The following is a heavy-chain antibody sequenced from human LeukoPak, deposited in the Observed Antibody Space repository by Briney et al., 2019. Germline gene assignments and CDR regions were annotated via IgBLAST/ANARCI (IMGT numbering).Heavy chain of an antibody. D-gene: IGHD3-22*01. CDR1: GFRFRDYW. CDR3: TKDLNHDSSG. Sequence: PGGSLRLSCAASGFRFRDYWLAWLRQAPGKGLDCVANIKTDGSAKYYPDSVKGRLPVSRDNAKNSLYLQMNNMRVEDTAIYYRTKDLNHDSSGWGQGTLVTVSS. J-gene: IGHJ4*02. CDR2: IKTDGSAK. V-gene: IGHV3-7*01.